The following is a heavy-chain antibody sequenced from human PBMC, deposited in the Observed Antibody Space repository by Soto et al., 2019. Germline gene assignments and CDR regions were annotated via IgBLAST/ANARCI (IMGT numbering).Heavy chain of an antibody. CDR2: INWDGKTT. CDR3: TKEKGTIYFDY. J-gene: IGHJ4*02. V-gene: IGHV3-43*01. CDR1: GFAFDDYT. Sequence: GGSLRLSCAASGFAFDDYTMHWVRQRPGEGLEWVSLINWDGKTTNYADSVKGRFTVSRDNRMNALYLQMNSLTTEDTALYYCTKEKGTIYFDYWGLGALVTVSS. D-gene: IGHD1-1*01.